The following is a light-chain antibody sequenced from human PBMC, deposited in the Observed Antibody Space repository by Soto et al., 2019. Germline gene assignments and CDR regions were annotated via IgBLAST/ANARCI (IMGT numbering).Light chain of an antibody. CDR1: SSDVGSYKF. Sequence: QSVLTQPASVSVSPGQSITISCTGTSSDVGSYKFVSWYQQYPGKAPKLMIYEGSKRPPGVSDRFSGSKSGNTASLTISGLQAEDEADYFCCSYAGGSNVFGTGTKVTVL. CDR2: EGS. V-gene: IGLV2-23*03. CDR3: CSYAGGSNV. J-gene: IGLJ1*01.